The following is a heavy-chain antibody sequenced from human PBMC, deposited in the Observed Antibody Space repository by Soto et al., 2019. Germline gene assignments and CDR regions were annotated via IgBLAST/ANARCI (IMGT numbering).Heavy chain of an antibody. D-gene: IGHD2-2*01. CDR1: GFTFSAFA. Sequence: HPGGSLRLSCAASGFTFSAFAMTWVRQPPGEGLEWVSAVIGSGASTFDADSVKGRFTISRDNSKNTLYLQMNSLRAEDTAVYYCAKDGQYCSSTSCRHSEFDYWGQGTLVTVSS. CDR2: VIGSGAST. J-gene: IGHJ4*02. V-gene: IGHV3-23*01. CDR3: AKDGQYCSSTSCRHSEFDY.